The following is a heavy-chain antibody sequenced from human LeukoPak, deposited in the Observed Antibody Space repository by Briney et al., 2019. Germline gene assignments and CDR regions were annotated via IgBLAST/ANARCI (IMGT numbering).Heavy chain of an antibody. D-gene: IGHD3/OR15-3a*01. J-gene: IGHJ3*02. Sequence: ASVKVSCKASGYTFTGYYIHWVRQAPGQGLEWMGWINPNSGDTDYAQKFQGRVTMTRDTSISTAYMELSRLRSDDTAVYYCAGPLDTVDAFDIWGQGTMVTVSS. V-gene: IGHV1-2*02. CDR2: INPNSGDT. CDR1: GYTFTGYY. CDR3: AGPLDTVDAFDI.